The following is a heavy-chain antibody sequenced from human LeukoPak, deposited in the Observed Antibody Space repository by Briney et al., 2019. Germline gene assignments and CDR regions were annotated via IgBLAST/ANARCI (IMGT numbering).Heavy chain of an antibody. Sequence: SETLSLTCTVSGGSIDPYYWSWIRQPAGKGLEWIGRIYTSGSTNYNPSLKSRVTISVDTSKNQFSLKLSSVTAADTAVYYCARDQEAYCSSTSCYEYYYYMDVWGKGTTVTISS. J-gene: IGHJ6*03. CDR3: ARDQEAYCSSTSCYEYYYYMDV. CDR2: IYTSGST. V-gene: IGHV4-4*07. D-gene: IGHD2-2*01. CDR1: GGSIDPYY.